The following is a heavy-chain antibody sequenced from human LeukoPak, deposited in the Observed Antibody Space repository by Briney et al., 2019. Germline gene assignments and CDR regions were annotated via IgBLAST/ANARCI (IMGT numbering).Heavy chain of an antibody. CDR2: INHSGST. Sequence: SETLSLTCAVYGGSFSGYYWSWIRQPPGKGLEWIGEINHSGSTNYNPSLKSRVTISVDTSKNQFSLKLSSVTAADTAVHYCARGTVTTPDYFDYWGQGTLVTVSS. CDR1: GGSFSGYY. V-gene: IGHV4-34*01. J-gene: IGHJ4*02. D-gene: IGHD4-17*01. CDR3: ARGTVTTPDYFDY.